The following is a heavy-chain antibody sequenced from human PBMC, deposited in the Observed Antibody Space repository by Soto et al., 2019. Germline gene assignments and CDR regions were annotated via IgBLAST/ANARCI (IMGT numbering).Heavy chain of an antibody. V-gene: IGHV3-48*02. CDR1: GFTFSSYS. CDR3: ASHTVEMAKIWYFDL. D-gene: IGHD5-12*01. J-gene: IGHJ2*01. Sequence: GGSLRLSCAASGFTFSSYSMNWVRQAPGKGLEWVSYISSSSSTIYYADSVKGRFTISRDNAKNSLYLQMNSLRDEDTAVYYCASHTVEMAKIWYFDLWGRGTLVTVSS. CDR2: ISSSSSTI.